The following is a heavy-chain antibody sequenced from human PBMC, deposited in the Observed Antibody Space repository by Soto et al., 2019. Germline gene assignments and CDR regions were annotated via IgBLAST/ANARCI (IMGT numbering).Heavy chain of an antibody. CDR3: ARDGTIFGVVIKGYYGMDV. J-gene: IGHJ6*02. D-gene: IGHD3-3*01. V-gene: IGHV6-1*01. CDR1: GDSVSSNSAA. Sequence: SQTLSLTCAISGDSVSSNSAAWNWIRQSPSRGLEWLGRTYYRSKWYNDYAVSVKSQITINPDTSKNQFSLQLNSVTPEDTAVYYCARDGTIFGVVIKGYYGMDVWGQGTTVTVSS. CDR2: TYYRSKWYN.